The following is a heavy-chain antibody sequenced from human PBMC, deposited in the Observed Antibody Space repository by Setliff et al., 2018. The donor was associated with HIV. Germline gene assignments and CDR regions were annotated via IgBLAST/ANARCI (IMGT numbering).Heavy chain of an antibody. J-gene: IGHJ4*02. CDR3: ARPNYYDSSGSFDY. CDR2: INPNSGGT. CDR1: GYTFTGYY. D-gene: IGHD3-22*01. Sequence: ASVKVSCKASGYTFTGYYMHWVRQAPGQGLEWMGWINPNSGGTTYAQKFQGRVTMTRDTSISTAYMELSRLRSDDTAVYYCARPNYYDSSGSFDYWGQGTLVTVSS. V-gene: IGHV1-2*02.